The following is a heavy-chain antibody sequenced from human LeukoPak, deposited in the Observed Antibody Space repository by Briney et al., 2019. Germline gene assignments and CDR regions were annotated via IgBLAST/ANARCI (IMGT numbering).Heavy chain of an antibody. CDR3: ARAKDIVVVPAAAGAFDI. CDR2: INHSGGT. D-gene: IGHD2-2*01. J-gene: IGHJ3*02. V-gene: IGHV4-34*01. Sequence: SETLTLTCAVYGGSCSGYYWSWIRQPPGKELEWIGEINHSGGTNYNPSLKSRVTISVDTSKNQFSLKLSSVTAADTAVYYCARAKDIVVVPAAAGAFDIWGQGTMVTVSS. CDR1: GGSCSGYY.